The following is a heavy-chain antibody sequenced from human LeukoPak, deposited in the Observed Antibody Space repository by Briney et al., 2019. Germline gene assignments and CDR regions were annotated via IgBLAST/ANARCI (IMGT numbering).Heavy chain of an antibody. CDR2: ISGSGGST. Sequence: PGGSLRLSCAASGFTLSSYAMSWVRQAPGKGLEWVSAISGSGGSTYYADSVKGRFTISTDNSKNTLYLQMNSLRAEDTAVYYCAKSRAAAGTWYYYYMDVWGKGTTVTVSS. CDR3: AKSRAAAGTWYYYYMDV. CDR1: GFTLSSYA. J-gene: IGHJ6*03. D-gene: IGHD6-13*01. V-gene: IGHV3-23*01.